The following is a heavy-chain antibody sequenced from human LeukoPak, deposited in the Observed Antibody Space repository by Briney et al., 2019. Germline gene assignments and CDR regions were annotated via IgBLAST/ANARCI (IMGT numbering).Heavy chain of an antibody. J-gene: IGHJ3*02. CDR1: GGSIGPFY. CDR2: IFHTGTT. D-gene: IGHD2-21*02. Sequence: SETLSLTCTVSGGSIGPFYWSWTRQPPGRGLEWIGNIFHTGTTNYNPSLSSRLTISVDRSRNDFSLNLRSVTAADTAVYYCVRARDMAFDIWGLGTMVTVSS. V-gene: IGHV4-59*01. CDR3: VRARDMAFDI.